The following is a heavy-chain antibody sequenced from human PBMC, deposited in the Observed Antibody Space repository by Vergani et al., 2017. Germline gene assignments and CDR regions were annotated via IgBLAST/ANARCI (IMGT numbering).Heavy chain of an antibody. CDR3: VRVDIVMKVADN. J-gene: IGHJ4*02. V-gene: IGHV4-34*02. CDR1: GESFTGFF. Sequence: QVQLQQWGPGLLKPSETLSLTCDVFGESFTGFFWGWIRQPPGKGLEWIGQMHHNGRSDYNPSLKSRVTIAVDTSKKQVSLKMNSLTAADTALYYCVRVDIVMKVADNWGQGTLVTVSS. CDR2: MHHNGRS. D-gene: IGHD5-12*01.